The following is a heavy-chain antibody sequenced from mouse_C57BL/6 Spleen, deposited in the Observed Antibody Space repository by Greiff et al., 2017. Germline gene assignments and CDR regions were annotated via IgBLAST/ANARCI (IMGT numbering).Heavy chain of an antibody. J-gene: IGHJ2*01. CDR2: IDPSDSYT. V-gene: IGHV1-59*01. CDR1: GYTFTSYW. Sequence: QVQLQQPGAELVRPGTSVKLSCKASGYTFTSYWMHWVKQRPGQGLEWIGVIDPSDSYTNYNQKFKGKATLTVDTSSSTAYMQLSSLTSEDSAVYYCARWHYGSSYYYIDYWGQGTTLTVSS. D-gene: IGHD1-1*01. CDR3: ARWHYGSSYYYIDY.